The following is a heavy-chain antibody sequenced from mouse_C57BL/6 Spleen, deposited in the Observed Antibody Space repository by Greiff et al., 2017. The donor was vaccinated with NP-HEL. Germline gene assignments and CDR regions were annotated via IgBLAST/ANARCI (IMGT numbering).Heavy chain of an antibody. Sequence: DVHLVESGGGLVQPGGSLKLSCAASGFTFSDYYMYWVRQTPETRLEWVAYISNGGGSTYYPDTVKGRFTISRDNAKNTLYLQMSRLKSEDTAMYYCARQGGTSPFDYWGQGTTLTVSS. CDR1: GFTFSDYY. D-gene: IGHD5-1*01. CDR3: ARQGGTSPFDY. J-gene: IGHJ2*01. V-gene: IGHV5-12*01. CDR2: ISNGGGST.